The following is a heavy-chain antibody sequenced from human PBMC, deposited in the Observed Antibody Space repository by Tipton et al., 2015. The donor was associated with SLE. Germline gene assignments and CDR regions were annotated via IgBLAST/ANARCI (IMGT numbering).Heavy chain of an antibody. J-gene: IGHJ4*02. CDR2: IYYSGST. Sequence: TLSLTCTVSGGSVSSGSYYWSWIRQPPGKGLEWIGYIYYSGSTNYNPSLKSRVTISVDTSKNQFSLKLSSVTAADTAVYYCARGALSTMVTDYWGQGTLVTVSS. D-gene: IGHD4/OR15-4a*01. CDR3: ARGALSTMVTDY. V-gene: IGHV4-61*01. CDR1: GGSVSSGSYY.